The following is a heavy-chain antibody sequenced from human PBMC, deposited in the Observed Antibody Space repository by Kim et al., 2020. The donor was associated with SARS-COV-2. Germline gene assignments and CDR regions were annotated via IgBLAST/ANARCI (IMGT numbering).Heavy chain of an antibody. V-gene: IGHV3-9*01. J-gene: IGHJ5*02. CDR3: AKGGSGSYLNWFDP. CDR1: GFTFDDYA. CDR2: ISWNSGSI. Sequence: GGSLRLFCAASGFTFDDYAMHWVRQAPGKGLEWVSGISWNSGSIGYADSVKGRFTISRDNAKNSLYLQMNSLRAEDTALYYCAKGGSGSYLNWFDPWGQGTLVTVSS. D-gene: IGHD3-10*01.